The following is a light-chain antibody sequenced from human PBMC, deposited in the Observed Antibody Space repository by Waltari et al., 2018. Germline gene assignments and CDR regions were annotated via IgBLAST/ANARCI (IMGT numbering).Light chain of an antibody. Sequence: QAGLTQPSSLSASPGASASLTCTLRSGVHVANHRISWSQPKPGSPPQYLLRYKSDSDKKQGSGVPSRFSGSKDASANAGILLISGLQSEDEADYYCMIWRSGASEFGGGTKLTVL. CDR2: YKSDSDK. J-gene: IGLJ2*01. V-gene: IGLV5-45*03. CDR1: SGVHVANHR. CDR3: MIWRSGASE.